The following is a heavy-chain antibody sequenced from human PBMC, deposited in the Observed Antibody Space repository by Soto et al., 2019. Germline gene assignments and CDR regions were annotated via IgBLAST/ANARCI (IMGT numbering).Heavy chain of an antibody. CDR2: ISSTTNYT. V-gene: IGHV3-21*06. CDR1: GFTFTRYS. CDR3: ARESEDLTSNFDY. Sequence: EVQLVESGGGLVKPGGSLRLSCAASGFTFTRYSMNWVRQAPGNGLEWVSSISSTTNYTYYGDSMKGRFTISRDNAKNSLYLEMNSLRADDTAVYYCARESEDLTSNFDYWGQGTLVTVSS. J-gene: IGHJ4*02.